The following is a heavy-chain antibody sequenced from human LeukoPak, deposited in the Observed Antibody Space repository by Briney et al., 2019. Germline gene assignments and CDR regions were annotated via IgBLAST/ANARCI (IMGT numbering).Heavy chain of an antibody. Sequence: GGSLRLSCAASGFTFSTYNMNWVRQAPGKGLEWVAVISYDGSNKYYADSVKGRFTISRDNAKNLLYLQMNSLRAEDTAVYYCARLLGSRAVFIDPWGQGTLVTVSS. CDR1: GFTFSTYN. D-gene: IGHD1-26*01. J-gene: IGHJ5*02. CDR3: ARLLGSRAVFIDP. V-gene: IGHV3-30*03. CDR2: ISYDGSNK.